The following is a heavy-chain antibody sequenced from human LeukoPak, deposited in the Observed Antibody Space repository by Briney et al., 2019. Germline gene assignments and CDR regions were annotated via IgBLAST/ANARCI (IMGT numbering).Heavy chain of an antibody. CDR2: IYTSGST. J-gene: IGHJ6*03. Sequence: PSETLSLTCTVSGGSISSYYWSWIRQPAGKGLEWIGRIYTSGSTNYNPSLKSRVTMSVDTSKNQFSLKLSSVTAADTAVYYCAREGTGGQLLYYYYYMDVWGKGTTVTVSS. CDR1: GGSISSYY. CDR3: AREGTGGQLLYYYYYMDV. V-gene: IGHV4-4*07. D-gene: IGHD2-2*01.